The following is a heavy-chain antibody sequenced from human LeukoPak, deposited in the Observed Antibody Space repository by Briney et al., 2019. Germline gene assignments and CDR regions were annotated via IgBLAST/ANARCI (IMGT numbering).Heavy chain of an antibody. V-gene: IGHV1-18*01. D-gene: IGHD3-3*01. J-gene: IGHJ4*02. Sequence: GASVKVFCKASGYTFTSYGISWVRQAPGQGLEWMGWISAYNGNTNYAQKLQGRVTMTTDTSTSTAYMELRSLRSDDTAVYYCARDNHAYDFWSGPPGDYWGQGTLVTVSS. CDR3: ARDNHAYDFWSGPPGDY. CDR1: GYTFTSYG. CDR2: ISAYNGNT.